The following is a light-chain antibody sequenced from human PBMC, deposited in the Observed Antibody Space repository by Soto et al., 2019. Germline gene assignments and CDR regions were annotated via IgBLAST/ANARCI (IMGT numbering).Light chain of an antibody. V-gene: IGLV2-14*01. CDR2: EVS. Sequence: QSVLTQPASVSGSPGQSITVSCTGTSSDIGFYNYVSWYQQHPGKAPKLIIYEVSSRPSEVSNRFSGSKSGNTASLTVSGLQAEDEADYYCASFTTTSTRVFGTGTKVTVL. J-gene: IGLJ1*01. CDR3: ASFTTTSTRV. CDR1: SSDIGFYNY.